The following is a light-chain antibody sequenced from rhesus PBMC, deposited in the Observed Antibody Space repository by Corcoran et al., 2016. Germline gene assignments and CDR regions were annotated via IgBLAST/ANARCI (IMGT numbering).Light chain of an antibody. CDR1: QSVSIY. Sequence: IVMTQSPATLSLSPGETATISCRTSQSVSIYLAWYRQQPGQAPRPLSYGASSRATGIPDRFSGMWSVTDCTLTSSSLEPEELAVFYCQGTSNLSTFGQGTKGEIK. V-gene: IGKV3-31*02. CDR2: GAS. J-gene: IGKJ1*01. CDR3: QGTSNLST.